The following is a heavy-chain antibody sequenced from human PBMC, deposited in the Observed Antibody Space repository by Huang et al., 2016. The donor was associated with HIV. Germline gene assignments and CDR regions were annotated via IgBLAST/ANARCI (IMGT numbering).Heavy chain of an antibody. J-gene: IGHJ4*02. CDR1: GFSLSTYGVG. CDR3: AHSKVGTSSFDY. V-gene: IGHV2-5*02. CDR2: IYWDDDK. Sequence: QITLKESGPTLVKPTQTLTLTCTFSGFSLSTYGVGVGWISQPPGKALEWLALIYWDDDKRYSPTLRRRLTISKDTSKTQVVLTITNLDPVDTATYYCAHSKVGTSSFDYWGQGILVIVSS. D-gene: IGHD1-26*01.